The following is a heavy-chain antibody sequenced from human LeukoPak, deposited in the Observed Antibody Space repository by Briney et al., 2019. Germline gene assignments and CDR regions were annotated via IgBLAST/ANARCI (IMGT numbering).Heavy chain of an antibody. Sequence: SETLSLTCTVSGGSISSYYWSWIRQPPGKGLEWIGYIYYSGSTNYNPSLKSRVTISVDTSKNQFSLKLSSVTAADTAVYYCATAYYGDADYWGQGTLVTVSS. D-gene: IGHD4-17*01. CDR2: IYYSGST. CDR1: GGSISSYY. V-gene: IGHV4-59*08. CDR3: ATAYYGDADY. J-gene: IGHJ4*02.